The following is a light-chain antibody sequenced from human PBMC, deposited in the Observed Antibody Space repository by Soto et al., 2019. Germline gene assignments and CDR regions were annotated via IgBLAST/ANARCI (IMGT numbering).Light chain of an antibody. CDR3: QQHGDSLWT. CDR1: RSVTSSY. Sequence: ESVLTQSPGTLSLSPGERATLSCRASRSVTSSYLAWYQQKPGQAPRLLIYDASSRATCIPDRFSGSGSGTDFTLTISRLEPEDFAVYYCQQHGDSLWTFGQGTKVEFK. CDR2: DAS. V-gene: IGKV3-20*01. J-gene: IGKJ1*01.